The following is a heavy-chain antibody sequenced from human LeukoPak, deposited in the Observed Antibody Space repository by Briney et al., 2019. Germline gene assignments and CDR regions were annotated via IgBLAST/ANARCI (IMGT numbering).Heavy chain of an antibody. CDR1: GGSFSGYY. J-gene: IGHJ6*03. D-gene: IGHD2-15*01. Sequence: SETLSLTCAVYGGSFSGYYWNWIRQPPGKGLEWIGGINHSGNTNYNPSPKSRVTISVDTSKNHFSLKLRSVTAADTAVYYCARVTCSGVSCYHYYYYMDVWGTGTTVTVSS. CDR2: INHSGNT. V-gene: IGHV4-34*01. CDR3: ARVTCSGVSCYHYYYYMDV.